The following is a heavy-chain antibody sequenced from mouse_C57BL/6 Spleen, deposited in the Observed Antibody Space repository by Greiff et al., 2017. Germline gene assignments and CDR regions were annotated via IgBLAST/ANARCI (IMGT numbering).Heavy chain of an antibody. V-gene: IGHV1-54*01. D-gene: IGHD2-14*01. J-gene: IGHJ1*03. CDR3: ARWGVRGADWYFDV. Sequence: VQLQQSGAELVMPGTSVKVSCKASGYAFTNYLIEWVKQRPGQGLEWIGVIDPGSGGTNYNEKFKGKATLTADKSSSTAYMQLSSLTSEDAAVDFCARWGVRGADWYFDVWGTGTTVTVSA. CDR1: GYAFTNYL. CDR2: IDPGSGGT.